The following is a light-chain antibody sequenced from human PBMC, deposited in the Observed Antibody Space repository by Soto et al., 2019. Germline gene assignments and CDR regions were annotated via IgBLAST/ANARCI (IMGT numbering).Light chain of an antibody. J-gene: IGKJ1*01. V-gene: IGKV1-5*01. CDR1: QSISSW. Sequence: DIQMTQSPSTLSASVEDRVTITCRASQSISSWLAWYQQKPGKAPKLLVYDAYNLESGVPSRFSGSGSGTEFTLTISSLQPDDFASYYCQQYNSHPPTFGQGTKVEIK. CDR3: QQYNSHPPT. CDR2: DAY.